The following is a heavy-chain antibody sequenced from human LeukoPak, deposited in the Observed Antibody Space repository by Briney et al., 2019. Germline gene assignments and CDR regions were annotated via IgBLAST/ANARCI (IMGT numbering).Heavy chain of an antibody. J-gene: IGHJ4*02. Sequence: GASVKVSCKASGGTFSSYAISWVRQAPGQGLEWMGGIIPIFGTANYAQKFQGRVTITADESTSPAYMELSSLRSEDTAVYYCAREGAPLGLRLGEFYYWGQGTLVTVSS. D-gene: IGHD3-16*01. CDR1: GGTFSSYA. CDR2: IIPIFGTA. V-gene: IGHV1-69*13. CDR3: AREGAPLGLRLGEFYY.